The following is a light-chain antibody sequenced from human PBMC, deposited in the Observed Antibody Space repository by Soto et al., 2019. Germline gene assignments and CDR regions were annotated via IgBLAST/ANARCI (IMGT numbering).Light chain of an antibody. CDR3: SSYTSSSTLLYV. CDR2: DVS. V-gene: IGLV2-14*01. J-gene: IGLJ1*01. CDR1: SSDVGGYTY. Sequence: QSVLTQPASVSGSTGQSITISCTGTSSDVGGYTYVSWYQQHPGKAPKLMIYDVSNRPSGVSNRFSGSKSGNTASLTISGLQAEDEADYYCSSYTSSSTLLYVFGTGTKLTVL.